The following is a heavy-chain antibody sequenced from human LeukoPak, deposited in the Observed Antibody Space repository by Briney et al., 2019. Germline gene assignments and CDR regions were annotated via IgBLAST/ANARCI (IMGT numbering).Heavy chain of an antibody. Sequence: PGGSLRLSCVASGFTLSDYSMDWVRQAPGKGLEWVSYITSSSSTIYYADSVRGRFTISRDNAKNSLYLQMNSLRAEDTAVYYCVSVISWALGYWGQGTLVTVSS. J-gene: IGHJ4*02. CDR1: GFTLSDYS. D-gene: IGHD3-10*01. V-gene: IGHV3-48*01. CDR3: VSVISWALGY. CDR2: ITSSSSTI.